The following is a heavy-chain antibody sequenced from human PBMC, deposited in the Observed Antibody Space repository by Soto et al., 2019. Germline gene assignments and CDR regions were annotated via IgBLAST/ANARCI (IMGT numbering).Heavy chain of an antibody. V-gene: IGHV3-23*01. D-gene: IGHD6-19*01. CDR1: GFTFSSYA. Sequence: PGGSLRLSCAASGFTFSSYAMSWVRQAPGKGLEWVSAISGSGGSTYYADSVKDRFTISRDNSKNTLYLQMNSLRAEDTAVYYCAKVVKGGKQWLVQASYFDYWGQGTLVTVSS. CDR2: ISGSGGST. CDR3: AKVVKGGKQWLVQASYFDY. J-gene: IGHJ4*02.